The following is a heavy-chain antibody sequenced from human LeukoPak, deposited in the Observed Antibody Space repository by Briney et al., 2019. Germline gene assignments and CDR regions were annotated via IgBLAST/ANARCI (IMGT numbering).Heavy chain of an antibody. Sequence: GGSLRLSCSASGFTFNTYWMSWVRQAPGKGLQWVAIIKEDGSEKYYGDSVKGRFTISRDNAKNSLYLQMNSLRAEDTAVYYCARSDSSGYFGFDWGQGTLVTVSS. CDR3: ARSDSSGYFGFD. D-gene: IGHD3-22*01. CDR2: IKEDGSEK. CDR1: GFTFNTYW. J-gene: IGHJ4*02. V-gene: IGHV3-7*01.